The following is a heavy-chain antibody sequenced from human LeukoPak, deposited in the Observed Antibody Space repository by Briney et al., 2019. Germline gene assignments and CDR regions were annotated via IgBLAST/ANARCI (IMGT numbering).Heavy chain of an antibody. V-gene: IGHV3-7*04. CDR1: GFTFSNFW. Sequence: GGSLRLSCAVSGFTFSNFWMSWVRRAPGRGLEWVANIHPEGNEKYHVESVKGRFTISRDNAKNSLFLQMNGLRVEDTAVYYCARGDAISGDHWGQGTLVTVSS. J-gene: IGHJ4*02. CDR2: IHPEGNEK. CDR3: ARGDAISGDH. D-gene: IGHD3-3*02.